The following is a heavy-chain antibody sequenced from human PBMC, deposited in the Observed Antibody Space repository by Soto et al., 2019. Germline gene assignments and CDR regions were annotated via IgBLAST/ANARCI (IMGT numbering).Heavy chain of an antibody. CDR1: GFTFSSYS. CDR3: ARDLDPAYYYGMDV. Sequence: EVQLVESGGGLVKPGGSLRLSCAASGFTFSSYSMNWVRQAPGKGLEWVSSISSSSSYIYYADSVKGRFTISRDNAQNSLYLQMNSLRAEDTAVYYCARDLDPAYYYGMDVWGQGTTVTVSS. D-gene: IGHD1-1*01. J-gene: IGHJ6*02. V-gene: IGHV3-21*01. CDR2: ISSSSSYI.